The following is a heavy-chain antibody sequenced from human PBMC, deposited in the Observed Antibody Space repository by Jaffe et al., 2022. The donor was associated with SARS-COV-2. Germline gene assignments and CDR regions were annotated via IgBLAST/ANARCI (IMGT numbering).Heavy chain of an antibody. J-gene: IGHJ4*02. D-gene: IGHD1-26*01. CDR3: AAGVGTSDFDY. Sequence: EVQLVESGGGLVKPGGSLRLSCAASGFTFSDAWMNWVRQAPGKGLEWVGRIKSKTAGGTTDYTAPVKGRFTVSRDDSENILYLQMISLKTDDTAVYYCAAGVGTSDFDYWGQGTLVTVSS. V-gene: IGHV3-15*01. CDR2: IKSKTAGGTT. CDR1: GFTFSDAW.